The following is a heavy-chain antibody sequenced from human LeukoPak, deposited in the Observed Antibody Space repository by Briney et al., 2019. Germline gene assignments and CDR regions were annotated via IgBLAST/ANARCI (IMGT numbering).Heavy chain of an antibody. D-gene: IGHD3-9*01. J-gene: IGHJ5*02. CDR1: GGSISSYY. CDR2: IYYRGST. CDR3: ARSPVYYDILTGYSNWFDP. V-gene: IGHV4-59*01. Sequence: SETLSLTCTVSGGSISSYYWSWIRQPPGKGLEWIGYIYYRGSTNYNPSLKSRVTISVDTSKNQFSLKLSSVTAADTAVYYCARSPVYYDILTGYSNWFDPWGQGTLVTVSS.